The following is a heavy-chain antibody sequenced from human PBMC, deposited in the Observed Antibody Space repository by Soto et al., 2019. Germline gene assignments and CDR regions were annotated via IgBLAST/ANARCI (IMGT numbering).Heavy chain of an antibody. CDR2: IKQDGSEK. CDR3: ARVESGYYIGPDY. Sequence: GGSLRLSCAASGFTFSSYWMSWVRQAPGKGLEWVANIKQDGSEKYYVDSVKGRFTISRDNAKNSLYLQMNSQRAEDTAVYHCARVESGYYIGPDYWGQGTLVTVSS. D-gene: IGHD3-3*01. CDR1: GFTFSSYW. V-gene: IGHV3-7*05. J-gene: IGHJ4*02.